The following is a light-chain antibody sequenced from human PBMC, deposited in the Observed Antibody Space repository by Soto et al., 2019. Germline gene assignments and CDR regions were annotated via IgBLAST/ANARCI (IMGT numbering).Light chain of an antibody. J-gene: IGKJ4*01. CDR2: AAS. CDR3: QQSYSTPLT. Sequence: DIQMTQSPSSLSASVGDRVTITCRASQSISSYLNWYQQKPGKAPKLLIYAASSLHSGVPSRFSGSGSGTDFTLTIRSLQPEDFATYYGQQSYSTPLTFGGGTKVEIK. V-gene: IGKV1-39*01. CDR1: QSISSY.